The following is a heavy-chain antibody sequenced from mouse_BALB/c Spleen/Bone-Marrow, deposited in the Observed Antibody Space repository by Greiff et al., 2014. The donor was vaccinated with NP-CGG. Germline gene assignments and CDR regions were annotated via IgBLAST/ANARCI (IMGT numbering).Heavy chain of an antibody. Sequence: QVQLKESGAELVRPGTSVKVSCKASGYAFTNYLIEWVKQRPGQGLEWIGVINPGSGGTNYNEKFKGKATLTADKSSSTAYMQFSSLTSDDSAVYFCARRELGEFDYWGQGTTLTVSS. CDR3: ARRELGEFDY. CDR1: GYAFTNYL. J-gene: IGHJ2*01. CDR2: INPGSGGT. D-gene: IGHD4-1*01. V-gene: IGHV1-54*01.